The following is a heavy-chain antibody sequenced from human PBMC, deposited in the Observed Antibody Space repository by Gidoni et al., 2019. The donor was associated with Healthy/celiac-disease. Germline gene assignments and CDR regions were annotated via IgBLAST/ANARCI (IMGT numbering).Heavy chain of an antibody. D-gene: IGHD6-19*01. V-gene: IGHV4-31*01. CDR1: GGPISSGGYY. CDR3: ARAVAGHHDAFDI. CDR2: INYSGST. Sequence: QVQQQESGPGLVKPSQTLSLTCTVSGGPISSGGYYWSWIRQHPGKGLEWIGYINYSGSTYYNPSLKSLVTISVDTSKNQFSLKLSSVTAADTAVYYCARAVAGHHDAFDIWGQGTMVTVSS. J-gene: IGHJ3*02.